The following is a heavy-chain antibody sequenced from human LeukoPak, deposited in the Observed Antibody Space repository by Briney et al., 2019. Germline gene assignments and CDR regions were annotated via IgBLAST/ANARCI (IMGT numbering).Heavy chain of an antibody. Sequence: ASVKVSCKASGYTFTSYGISWVRQAPGQGLELMGWIIAYNGNTNYAKKFQGRVKITADESTSTAYMELSSMRSEETAVYYCARDPPMGPPGPPHGEGGYDNAYWGQGTLVTVSS. J-gene: IGHJ4*02. CDR3: ARDPPMGPPGPPHGEGGYDNAY. CDR1: GYTFTSYG. V-gene: IGHV1-18*01. D-gene: IGHD6-25*01. CDR2: IIAYNGNT.